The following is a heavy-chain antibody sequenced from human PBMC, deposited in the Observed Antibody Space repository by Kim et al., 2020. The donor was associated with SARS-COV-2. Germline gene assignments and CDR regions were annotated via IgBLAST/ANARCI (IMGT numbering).Heavy chain of an antibody. CDR2: ISYDGSNK. J-gene: IGHJ6*02. D-gene: IGHD6-13*01. V-gene: IGHV3-30*18. CDR1: GFTFSSYG. CDR3: AKDSVIAAAGEYYYYYYGMDV. Sequence: GGSLRLSCAASGFTFSSYGMHWVRQAPGKGLEWVAVISYDGSNKYYADSVKGRFTISRDNSKNTLYLQMNSLRAEDTAVYYCAKDSVIAAAGEYYYYYYGMDVWGQGTTVTVSS.